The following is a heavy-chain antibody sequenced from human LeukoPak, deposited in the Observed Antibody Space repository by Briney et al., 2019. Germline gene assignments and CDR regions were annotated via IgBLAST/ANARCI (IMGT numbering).Heavy chain of an antibody. Sequence: GGSLRLSCAASGFTFSTYGMNWVRQAPGKGLEWVSYISNSGTTIHYADSVKGRFTISRDNAKNSLYLQMNSLRAEDTAVYYCARDWRAAGDYWGQGTLVTVSS. CDR3: ARDWRAAGDY. CDR2: ISNSGTTI. CDR1: GFTFSTYG. J-gene: IGHJ4*02. V-gene: IGHV3-48*04. D-gene: IGHD6-13*01.